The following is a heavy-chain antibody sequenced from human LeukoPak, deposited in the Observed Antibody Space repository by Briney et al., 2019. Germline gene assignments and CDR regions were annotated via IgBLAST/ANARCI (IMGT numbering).Heavy chain of an antibody. CDR1: GFTVSTNY. J-gene: IGHJ4*02. CDR2: ISGSGGST. V-gene: IGHV3-23*01. D-gene: IGHD2-2*01. CDR3: AKDRAGVVVPTAFDY. Sequence: GGSLRLSCAASGFTVSTNYMSWVRQAPGKGLEWVSAISGSGGSTYYADSVKGRFTISRDNSKNTLYLQMNSLRAEDTAVYYCAKDRAGVVVPTAFDYWGQGTLVTVSS.